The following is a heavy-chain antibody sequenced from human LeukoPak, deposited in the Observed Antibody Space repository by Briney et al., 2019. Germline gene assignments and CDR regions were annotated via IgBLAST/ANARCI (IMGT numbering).Heavy chain of an antibody. V-gene: IGHV1-18*01. D-gene: IGHD6-13*01. CDR3: ARDRHIVAAVYYYYMDV. CDR2: INAYNGNT. CDR1: GYTFTSYI. Sequence: GASVKVSCKASGYTFTSYIISWVRQAPGQGLEWMGWINAYNGNTDYAQRVQGRVTMTTDTSTSTAYMELRSLRSDDTAVYYCARDRHIVAAVYYYYMDVWGKGTPVTVSS. J-gene: IGHJ6*03.